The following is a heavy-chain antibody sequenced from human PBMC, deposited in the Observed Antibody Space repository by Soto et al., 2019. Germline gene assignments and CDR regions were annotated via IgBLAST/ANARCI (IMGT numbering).Heavy chain of an antibody. CDR3: AREVKYEDSRYPD. D-gene: IGHD5-12*01. CDR1: GDSISSGGYY. Sequence: PSETLSLTCTVSGDSISSGGYYWSWIRQHPGKGLEWIGYIYYSGSTYYNPSLKSRVTISVDTSKNQFSLKLSSVTAADTAVYYCAREVKYEDSRYPDWGQGTLVTVSS. V-gene: IGHV4-31*03. CDR2: IYYSGST. J-gene: IGHJ4*02.